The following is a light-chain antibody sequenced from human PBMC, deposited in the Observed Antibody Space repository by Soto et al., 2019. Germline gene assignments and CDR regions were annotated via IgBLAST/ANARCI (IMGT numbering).Light chain of an antibody. V-gene: IGKV1-9*01. CDR3: QQFNVYPLT. J-gene: IGKJ4*01. CDR2: AAS. CDR1: QGIRDF. Sequence: DIQLTQSPSFLSASVGDRVTITCRASQGIRDFLAWYQQKPGQHPKLLIYAASTLQTGVPTRFSGIASGTEFPLIISNLQPADFATYYCQQFNVYPLTFGGGTKVEIK.